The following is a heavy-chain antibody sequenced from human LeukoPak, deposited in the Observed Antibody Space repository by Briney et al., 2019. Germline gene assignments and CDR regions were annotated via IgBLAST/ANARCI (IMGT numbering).Heavy chain of an antibody. Sequence: GGSLRLSCAASGFTFSDHYMDWVRQAPGKGLEWVSAISGSGGSTYYADSVKGRFTISRDNSKNTLYLQMNSLRAEDTAVYYCAKVFTGSYLYYFDYWGQGTLVTVSS. J-gene: IGHJ4*02. V-gene: IGHV3-23*01. CDR1: GFTFSDHY. CDR2: ISGSGGST. D-gene: IGHD1-26*01. CDR3: AKVFTGSYLYYFDY.